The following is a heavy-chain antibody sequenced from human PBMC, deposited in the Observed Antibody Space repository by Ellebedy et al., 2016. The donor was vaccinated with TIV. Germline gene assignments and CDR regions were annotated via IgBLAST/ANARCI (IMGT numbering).Heavy chain of an antibody. CDR2: INIDGSST. Sequence: PGGSLRLSCAASRFTFSNYWMHWVRQAPGKGPVWVSRINIDGSSTSYADSVKGRFTISRDNSKNTLYLQMNSLRAEDIAIYYCAKPPEQWLIHTGLDSWGQGTLVTVAS. CDR3: AKPPEQWLIHTGLDS. V-gene: IGHV3-74*01. CDR1: RFTFSNYW. D-gene: IGHD6-19*01. J-gene: IGHJ4*02.